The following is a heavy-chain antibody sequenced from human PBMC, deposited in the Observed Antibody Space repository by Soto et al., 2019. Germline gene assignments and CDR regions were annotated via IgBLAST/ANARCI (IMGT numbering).Heavy chain of an antibody. CDR2: ITSSGSTI. D-gene: IGHD3-16*02. Sequence: GGSLRLSCEVSGFTFSTYSMNWVRQAPGKGLEWVSFITSSGSTIYYADSVKGRFTVSRDNAKNSLFLQMNSLRDEDTAVYYCARVAIASGGVIAVTYALDVWGQGTTVTVSS. V-gene: IGHV3-48*02. CDR1: GFTFSTYS. J-gene: IGHJ6*02. CDR3: ARVAIASGGVIAVTYALDV.